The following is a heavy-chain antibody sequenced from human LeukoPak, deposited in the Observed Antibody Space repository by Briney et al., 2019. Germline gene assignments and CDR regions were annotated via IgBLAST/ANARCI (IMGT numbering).Heavy chain of an antibody. D-gene: IGHD3-22*01. J-gene: IGHJ4*02. CDR1: GGSISSSNW. CDR3: ARGKDYYDSSGYYSAFDY. Sequence: PSGTLSLTCAVSGGSISSSNWWSWVRQPPGKGLEWIGEIYHSGSTNYNPSLKSRVTISVDKSKNQFSLKLSSVTAADTAVYYCARGKDYYDSSGYYSAFDYWGQGTLVTVSS. V-gene: IGHV4-4*02. CDR2: IYHSGST.